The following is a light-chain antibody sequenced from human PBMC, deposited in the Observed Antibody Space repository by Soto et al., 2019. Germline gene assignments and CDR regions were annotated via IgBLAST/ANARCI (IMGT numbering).Light chain of an antibody. Sequence: EIVMTQSPATLSLSPGERATLSCRPSQSVGSILAWYQQKPGQAPSLLLHSASTRATGVPVRFSGSGFGTEFTLTISSLQSEDSAIYSCQQYNHWPPITFGPGTRLEI. CDR1: QSVGSI. CDR2: SAS. V-gene: IGKV3-15*01. CDR3: QQYNHWPPIT. J-gene: IGKJ5*01.